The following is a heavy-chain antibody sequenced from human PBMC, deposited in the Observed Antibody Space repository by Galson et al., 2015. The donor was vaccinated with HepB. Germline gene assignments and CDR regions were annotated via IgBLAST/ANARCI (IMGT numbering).Heavy chain of an antibody. D-gene: IGHD2-21*01. CDR1: GFTFSSYA. J-gene: IGHJ4*02. CDR2: ISGSGGST. CDR3: AKGIEVGSLHSPIDY. V-gene: IGHV3-23*01. Sequence: SLRLSCAASGFTFSSYAMSWVRQAPGKGLEWVSAISGSGGSTYYADSVKGRFTISRDNSKNTLYLQVNSLRAEDTAVYYCAKGIEVGSLHSPIDYWGQGTLVTVSS.